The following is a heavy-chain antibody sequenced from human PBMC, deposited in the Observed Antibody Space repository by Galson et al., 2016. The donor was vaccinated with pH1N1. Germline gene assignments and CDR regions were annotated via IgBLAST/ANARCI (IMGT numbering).Heavy chain of an antibody. CDR2: INPNRGDS. J-gene: IGHJ4*02. Sequence: SVKVSCKASGYTFTSFYIHWVRQAPGQGLEWMGRINPNRGDSNFAQTFQGRVAMTSDTSISTAYMELSSLRSDDTAFYYCAKASGLSAYDLDCFDYWGQGTLVTVSS. CDR1: GYTFTSFY. D-gene: IGHD5-12*01. CDR3: AKASGLSAYDLDCFDY. V-gene: IGHV1-2*06.